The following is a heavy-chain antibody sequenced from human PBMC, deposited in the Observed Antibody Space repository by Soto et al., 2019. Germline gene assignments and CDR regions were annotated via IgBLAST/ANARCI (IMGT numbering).Heavy chain of an antibody. V-gene: IGHV3-23*01. D-gene: IGHD6-13*01. CDR1: GFTFSSYA. Sequence: QPGGSLRLSCAASGFTFSSYAMSWVRQAPGKGLEWVSAISGSGGSTYYADSVKGRFTISRDNSKNTLYLQMNSLRAEDTAVYYCANELSSSWYSGQGEPTLDYWGQGTLVTVSS. CDR3: ANELSSSWYSGQGEPTLDY. J-gene: IGHJ4*02. CDR2: ISGSGGST.